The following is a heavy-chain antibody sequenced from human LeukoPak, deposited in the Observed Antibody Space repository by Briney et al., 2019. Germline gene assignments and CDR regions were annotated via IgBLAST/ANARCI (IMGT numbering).Heavy chain of an antibody. D-gene: IGHD5-12*01. Sequence: GGSLRLSCAASGFTFSAYNMNWVRRTPGKGLEWVSSITASSSYVFYADSLRGRFTISRDNAENSLYLQMNSLRDEDTAVYYCARDPYSGEYGPHYYYYMDVWGKGTTVTVSS. CDR1: GFTFSAYN. V-gene: IGHV3-21*01. CDR2: ITASSSYV. J-gene: IGHJ6*03. CDR3: ARDPYSGEYGPHYYYYMDV.